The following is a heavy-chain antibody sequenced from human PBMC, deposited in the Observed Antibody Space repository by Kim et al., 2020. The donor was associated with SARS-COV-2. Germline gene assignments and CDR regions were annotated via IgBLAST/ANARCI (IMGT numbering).Heavy chain of an antibody. Sequence: SETLSLTCTVSGGSISSSSYYWGWIRQPPGKGLEWIGSIYYSGSTYYNPSLKSRVTISVDTSKNQFSLKLSSVTAADTAVYYCAREPRTAAGTGVDYWGQGTLVTVSS. CDR3: AREPRTAAGTGVDY. D-gene: IGHD6-13*01. V-gene: IGHV4-39*07. CDR2: IYYSGST. J-gene: IGHJ4*02. CDR1: GGSISSSSYY.